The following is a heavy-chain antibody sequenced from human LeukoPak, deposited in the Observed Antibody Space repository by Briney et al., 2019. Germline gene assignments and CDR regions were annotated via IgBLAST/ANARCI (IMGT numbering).Heavy chain of an antibody. V-gene: IGHV4-39*01. CDR2: IYYSGST. D-gene: IGHD3-3*01. CDR3: ASPRVTIFGVVTENDY. CDR1: GGSISSSSYY. Sequence: SETLSLTCTVSGGSISSSSYYWGWIRQPPGEGLEWIGSIYYSGSTYYNPSLKSRVTISVDTSKNQFSLKLSSVTAADTAVYYCASPRVTIFGVVTENDYWGQGTLVTVSS. J-gene: IGHJ4*02.